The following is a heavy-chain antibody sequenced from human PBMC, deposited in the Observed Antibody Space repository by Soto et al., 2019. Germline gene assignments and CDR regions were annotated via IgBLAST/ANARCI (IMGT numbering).Heavy chain of an antibody. CDR3: ARDRSSSWYNGTFYFDS. CDR2: IIPLFDAT. D-gene: IGHD6-19*01. J-gene: IGHJ4*02. V-gene: IGHV1-69*06. Sequence: QVQLVQSGGEVRKPGSSVKVSCKASGGTFTTYDISWLRQAPGQGLEWMGGIIPLFDATKYAKKFQGRVTITADKSTGTAYMELSSLRSEDTAMYYCARDRSSSWYNGTFYFDSWGQGTLVTVSS. CDR1: GGTFTTYD.